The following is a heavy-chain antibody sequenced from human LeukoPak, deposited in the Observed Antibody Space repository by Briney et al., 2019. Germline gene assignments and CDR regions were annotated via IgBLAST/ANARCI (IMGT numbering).Heavy chain of an antibody. CDR3: ARLEKATMGGYYFDY. CDR1: GDSISSGGYY. Sequence: SQTLSLTCTVSGDSISSGGYYWRWIRQHPGKGLEWIGYIYYSESTYYNPSLKSRVTISVDTSKTQFSLKLSSGTAADTAVYYCARLEKATMGGYYFDYGGEGTLVTVSS. J-gene: IGHJ4*02. D-gene: IGHD5-24*01. V-gene: IGHV4-31*03. CDR2: IYYSEST.